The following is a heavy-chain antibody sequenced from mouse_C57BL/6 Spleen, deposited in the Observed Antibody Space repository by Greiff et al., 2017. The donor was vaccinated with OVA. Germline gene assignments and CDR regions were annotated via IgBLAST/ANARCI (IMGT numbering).Heavy chain of an antibody. Sequence: QVQLKQSGPELVKPGASVKISCKASGYAFSSSWMNWVKQRPGKGLEWIGRIYPGDGDTNYNGKFKGKATLTADKSSSTAYMQLSSLTSEDSAVYFCARDGSSLYAMDYWGQGTSVTVSS. D-gene: IGHD1-1*01. CDR2: IYPGDGDT. V-gene: IGHV1-82*01. J-gene: IGHJ4*01. CDR1: GYAFSSSW. CDR3: ARDGSSLYAMDY.